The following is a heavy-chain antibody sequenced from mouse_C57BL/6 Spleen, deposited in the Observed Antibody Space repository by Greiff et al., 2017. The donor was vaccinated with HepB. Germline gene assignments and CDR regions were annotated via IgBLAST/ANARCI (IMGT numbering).Heavy chain of an antibody. CDR1: GYTFTDYE. D-gene: IGHD2-14*01. V-gene: IGHV1-15*01. CDR3: TRGGVRRFAY. Sequence: VQLVESGAELVRPGASVTLSCKASGYTFTDYEMHWVKQTPVHGLEWIGAIDPETGGTAYNQKFKGKAILTADKSSSTAYMELRSLTSEDSAVYYCTRGGVRRFAYWGQGTLVTVSA. J-gene: IGHJ3*01. CDR2: IDPETGGT.